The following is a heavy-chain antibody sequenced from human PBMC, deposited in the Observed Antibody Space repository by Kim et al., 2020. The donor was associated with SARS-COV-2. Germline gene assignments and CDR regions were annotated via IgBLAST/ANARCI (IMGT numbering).Heavy chain of an antibody. J-gene: IGHJ1*01. D-gene: IGHD4-17*01. Sequence: GGSLRLSCAASGFTFSSYSMNWVRQAPGKGLEWVSYISSSSSTIYYADSVKGRFTISRDNAKNSLYLQMNSLRDEDTAVYYCARDRYGDYWPDEYFQHWGQGTLVTVSS. CDR3: ARDRYGDYWPDEYFQH. V-gene: IGHV3-48*02. CDR1: GFTFSSYS. CDR2: ISSSSSTI.